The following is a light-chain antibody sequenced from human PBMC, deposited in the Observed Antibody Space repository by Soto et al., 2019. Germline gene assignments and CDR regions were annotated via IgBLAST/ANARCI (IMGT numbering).Light chain of an antibody. Sequence: QSALTQPASVSGSPGQSITISCTGTSGDIGGYYYVSWYQHHPGKAPKLLIYQVTNRPSRVSNRFSGSKSGNTASLTISGLQADDEADYYCTSYSSSDIFYVXGTGTRSPS. CDR1: SGDIGGYYY. CDR3: TSYSSSDIFYV. J-gene: IGLJ1*01. CDR2: QVT. V-gene: IGLV2-14*01.